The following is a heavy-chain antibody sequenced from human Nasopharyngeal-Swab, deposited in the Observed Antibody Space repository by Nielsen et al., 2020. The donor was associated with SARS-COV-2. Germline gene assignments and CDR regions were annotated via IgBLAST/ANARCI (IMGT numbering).Heavy chain of an antibody. CDR1: GFTFSSYS. Sequence: GEFLKISYAASGFTFSSYSMNWVRQAPGKGLEWVSYISSSSSTIYYADSVKGRFTISRDNAKNSLYLQMNSLRDEDTAVYYCATDYYGSGSYYNLYYYYGMDVWGQGTTVTVSS. J-gene: IGHJ6*02. V-gene: IGHV3-48*02. D-gene: IGHD3-10*01. CDR2: ISSSSSTI. CDR3: ATDYYGSGSYYNLYYYYGMDV.